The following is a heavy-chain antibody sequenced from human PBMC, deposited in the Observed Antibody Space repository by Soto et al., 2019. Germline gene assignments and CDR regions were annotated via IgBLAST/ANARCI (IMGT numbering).Heavy chain of an antibody. D-gene: IGHD2-21*02. CDR1: GGSISSYY. Sequence: SETLSLTCTVSGGSISSYYWSWIRQPPGKGLEWIGYIYYSGSTNYNPSLKSRVTISVDTSKNQFSLKLSSVTAADTAVYYCAKGGWGSRQYLAYCGGDCYSVYHWFDPWGQGTLVTVSS. J-gene: IGHJ5*02. V-gene: IGHV4-59*01. CDR3: AKGGWGSRQYLAYCGGDCYSVYHWFDP. CDR2: IYYSGST.